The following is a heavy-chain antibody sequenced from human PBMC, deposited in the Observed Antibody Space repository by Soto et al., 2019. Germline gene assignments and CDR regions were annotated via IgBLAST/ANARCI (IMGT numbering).Heavy chain of an antibody. CDR1: VGSISIGGYY. Sequence: SETLSLTCTVSVGSISIGGYYWSWIRQYPGKGLEWIGNIFYSGTTSYNPSLKSRVAISIDTSKNQFSLKLRSVTAADTAVYYCARERQPYINYQGVWFGPWGQGTLVTVSS. V-gene: IGHV4-31*03. CDR3: ARERQPYINYQGVWFGP. J-gene: IGHJ5*02. D-gene: IGHD4-4*01. CDR2: IFYSGTT.